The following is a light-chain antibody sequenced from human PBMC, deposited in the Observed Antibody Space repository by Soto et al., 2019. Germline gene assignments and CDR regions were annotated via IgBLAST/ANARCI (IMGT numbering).Light chain of an antibody. CDR3: MQGSHWPRT. CDR2: RIS. V-gene: IGKV2-30*02. J-gene: IGKJ1*01. Sequence: DVVMTQSPLSLPVTLGQPASISCRSSQSLVHSDGNTYLSWYQQRPGQSPRRLIYRISNRDSGVPDRFGGSGSGTDFTLEISGVEAEDVGVYFCMQGSHWPRTFGQGTKVEIK. CDR1: QSLVHSDGNTY.